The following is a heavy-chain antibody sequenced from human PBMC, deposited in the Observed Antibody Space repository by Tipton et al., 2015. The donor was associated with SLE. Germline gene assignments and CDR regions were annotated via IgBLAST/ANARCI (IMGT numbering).Heavy chain of an antibody. CDR2: IIPIFGTA. D-gene: IGHD4-11*01. V-gene: IGHV1-69*01. J-gene: IGHJ6*03. CDR3: ARDLHTVTTTGDYYMDV. CDR1: GGTFSGYG. Sequence: QSGPEVKKPGSSVKVSCKASGGTFSGYGISWVRQAPGQGLEWMGGIIPIFGTANYAQKFQGRVTITADESTSTAYMELSSLRSEDTAVYYCARDLHTVTTTGDYYMDVWGKGTTVTVSS.